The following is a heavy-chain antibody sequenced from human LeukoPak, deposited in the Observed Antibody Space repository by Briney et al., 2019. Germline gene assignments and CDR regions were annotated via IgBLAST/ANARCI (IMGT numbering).Heavy chain of an antibody. V-gene: IGHV3-30*01. CDR3: ARVSTIFGVVPYYLDY. D-gene: IGHD3-3*01. J-gene: IGHJ4*02. CDR2: ISYDGSNK. CDR1: GFTFSYYA. Sequence: AGGSLRLSCAASGFTFSYYAIHWVRQAPGKGLEWVAVISYDGSNKYYADSVKGRFTISRDNSKNTLYLQMNSLRAEDTAVYYCARVSTIFGVVPYYLDYWGQGTLVTVSS.